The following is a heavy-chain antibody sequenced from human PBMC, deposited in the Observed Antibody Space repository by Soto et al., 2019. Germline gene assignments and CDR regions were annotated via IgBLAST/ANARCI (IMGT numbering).Heavy chain of an antibody. CDR1: VGSLTSGVYY. Sequence: PSGTLPLTCTVSVGSLTSGVYYLSWIRQPPGKGLEWIGYIYYSGSTYYNPSRKSRITMSADTSKNQFSLNLISVAAADTAVYYFFVGRPCEQRDL. D-gene: IGHD3-16*02. J-gene: IGHJ2*01. CDR3: FVGRPCEQRDL. CDR2: IYYSGST. V-gene: IGHV4-30-4*01.